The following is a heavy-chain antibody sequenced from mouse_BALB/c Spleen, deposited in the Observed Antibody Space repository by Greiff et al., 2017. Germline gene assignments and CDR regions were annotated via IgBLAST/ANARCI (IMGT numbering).Heavy chain of an antibody. Sequence: QVQLQQSGPELVKPGASVKMSCKASGYTFTDYVISWVKQRTGQGLEWIGEIYPGSGSTYYNEKFKGKATLTADKSYNTAYMQLSSLTSEDSAVYFCARPGITWYFDVWGAGTTVTVSS. CDR1: GYTFTDYV. CDR2: IYPGSGST. CDR3: ARPGITWYFDV. J-gene: IGHJ1*01. V-gene: IGHV1-81*01.